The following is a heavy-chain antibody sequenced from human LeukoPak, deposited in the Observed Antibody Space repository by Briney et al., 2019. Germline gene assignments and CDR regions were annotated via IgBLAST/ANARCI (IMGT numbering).Heavy chain of an antibody. D-gene: IGHD3-10*01. CDR3: ASTLAYYYGSGSYYGMDV. Sequence: SETLSLTCAFYGGSLSGYYWSWIRQPPGKGLEWIGEINHSGSTNYNPSLKSRVTISVDTSKNQFSLKLSSVTAADTAVYYCASTLAYYYGSGSYYGMDVWGKGTTVTVSS. CDR1: GGSLSGYY. J-gene: IGHJ6*04. V-gene: IGHV4-34*01. CDR2: INHSGST.